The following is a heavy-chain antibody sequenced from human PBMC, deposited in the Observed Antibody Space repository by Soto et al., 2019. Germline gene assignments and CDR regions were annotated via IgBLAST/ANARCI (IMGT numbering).Heavy chain of an antibody. CDR2: IVVGSGNT. Sequence: QMQLVQSGPEVKKPGTSVKVSCKASGFTFTSSAVQWVRQARGQRLEWIGWIVVGSGNTNYAQKFQESVIITRDMSTSTAYMELSSLRSEDTAVYYCAAPAVAGDAFDIWGQGTMVTVSS. CDR1: GFTFTSSA. V-gene: IGHV1-58*01. D-gene: IGHD3-10*01. J-gene: IGHJ3*02. CDR3: AAPAVAGDAFDI.